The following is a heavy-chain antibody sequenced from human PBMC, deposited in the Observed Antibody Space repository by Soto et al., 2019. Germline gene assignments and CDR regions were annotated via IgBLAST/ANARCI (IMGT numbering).Heavy chain of an antibody. CDR2: IIPIFDKP. CDR3: ARDKDRVELGGNYYYILDV. CDR1: GVSFRTAA. V-gene: IGHV1-69*12. J-gene: IGHJ6*02. Sequence: QVQLVQSGAEGKKPGSSVRVSCKSLGVSFRTAAISWVRQAPGQGLEWMGGIIPIFDKPRYGQKYRGRVTISADESTTTAYMDLKDLTYEDTAVYYCARDKDRVELGGNYYYILDVLGQGTTVPVSS. D-gene: IGHD2-15*01.